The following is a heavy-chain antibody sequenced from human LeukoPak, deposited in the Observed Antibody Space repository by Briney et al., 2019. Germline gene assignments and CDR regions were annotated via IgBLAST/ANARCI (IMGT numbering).Heavy chain of an antibody. J-gene: IGHJ5*02. D-gene: IGHD6-13*01. V-gene: IGHV4-59*01. CDR1: GGSISSYY. Sequence: SETLSLTCTVSGGSISSYYWSWIRQPPGKGLEWIGYIYYTGSTNYNPSLKSRVTISVDTSKNQFSLKLSSVTAADTAVYYCARSSSWYAWFDPWGQGALATVSS. CDR3: ARSSSWYAWFDP. CDR2: IYYTGST.